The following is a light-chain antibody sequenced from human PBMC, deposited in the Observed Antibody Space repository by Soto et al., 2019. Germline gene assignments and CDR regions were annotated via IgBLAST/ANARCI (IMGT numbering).Light chain of an antibody. CDR2: TND. V-gene: IGLV1-44*01. CDR1: SSNIGRNT. J-gene: IGLJ1*01. Sequence: QSVLTQPPSASGTPGQRVIISCSGGSSNIGRNTVNWYQHLPGTAPRLLIYTNDQRPSGVPDRFSGSKSGTSASLAISGLQSEDEADYYCAAWDDTSSFVFGTGTKVTGL. CDR3: AAWDDTSSFV.